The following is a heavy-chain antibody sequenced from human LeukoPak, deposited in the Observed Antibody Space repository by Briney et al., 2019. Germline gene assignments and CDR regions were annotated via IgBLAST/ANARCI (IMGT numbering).Heavy chain of an antibody. CDR3: ARCLLFSSTSCCDY. CDR2: INHSGST. Sequence: PSETLSPTCAVYGGSFSGYYWSWIRQPPGKGLEWIGEINHSGSTNYNPSLKSRVTISVDTSKNQFSLKLSSVTAADTAVYYCARCLLFSSTSCCDYWGQGTLVTVSS. J-gene: IGHJ4*02. CDR1: GGSFSGYY. D-gene: IGHD2-2*01. V-gene: IGHV4-34*01.